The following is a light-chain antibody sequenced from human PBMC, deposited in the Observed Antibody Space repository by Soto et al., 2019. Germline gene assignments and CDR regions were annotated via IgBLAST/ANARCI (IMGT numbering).Light chain of an antibody. CDR1: SSDVGSYNL. Sequence: QSALTQPASVSGSPGQSITISCTGTSSDVGSYNLVSWYQQHPGKAPKLMIYEGSKRPSGVSNRFSGSKSGNTASLTISGLQAEDEADYYCCSYAGSRTVVFGGGTTLTVL. CDR3: CSYAGSRTVV. J-gene: IGLJ2*01. V-gene: IGLV2-23*01. CDR2: EGS.